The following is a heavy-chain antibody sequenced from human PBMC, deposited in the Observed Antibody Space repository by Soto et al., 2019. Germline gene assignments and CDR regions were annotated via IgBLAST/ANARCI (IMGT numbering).Heavy chain of an antibody. Sequence: SVKVSCKASGYTFSDFYMHWVRQAPVQGLEWMGWINPNSGVTKYAQKFHGWVTMTRDTSISTAYMELSRLTSDATAVYYCARAYCGADCYSSFDYWGQGTQVTVSS. D-gene: IGHD2-21*02. CDR2: INPNSGVT. J-gene: IGHJ4*02. V-gene: IGHV1-2*04. CDR1: GYTFSDFY. CDR3: ARAYCGADCYSSFDY.